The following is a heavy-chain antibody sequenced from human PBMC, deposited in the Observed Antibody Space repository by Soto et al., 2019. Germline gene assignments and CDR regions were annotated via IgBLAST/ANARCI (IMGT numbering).Heavy chain of an antibody. Sequence: GESLKISCKGSGYSFTSYWIGWVRQMPGKGLEWMGIIYPGDSDTRYSPSFQGQVTISADKSISTAYLQWSSLKASDTAMYYCARTPRVRGYYYYYYYMYVWGKGTTVTVSS. CDR1: GYSFTSYW. CDR3: ARTPRVRGYYYYYYYMYV. CDR2: IYPGDSDT. V-gene: IGHV5-51*01. D-gene: IGHD2-15*01. J-gene: IGHJ6*03.